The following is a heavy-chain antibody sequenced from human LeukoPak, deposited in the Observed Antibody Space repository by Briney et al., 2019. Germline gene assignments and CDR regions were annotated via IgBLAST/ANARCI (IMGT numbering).Heavy chain of an antibody. CDR1: GFPFSSYP. J-gene: IGHJ4*02. CDR3: AKEGGDS. D-gene: IGHD2-15*01. Sequence: QPGGPLRFSCEASGFPFSSYPMSGARQAPGKGLEWVSAISGSGGSTYYADSVKGRFTISRDNSKNTLYLQMNSLRAEDTAVYYCAKEGGDSWGQGTLVTVSS. V-gene: IGHV3-23*01. CDR2: ISGSGGST.